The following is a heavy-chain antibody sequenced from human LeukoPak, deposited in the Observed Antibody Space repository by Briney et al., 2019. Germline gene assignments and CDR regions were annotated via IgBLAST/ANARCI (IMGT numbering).Heavy chain of an antibody. D-gene: IGHD2-2*01. CDR3: ARHRCSSTTYSFDS. CDR2: ISWKGDTT. CDR1: GFTFNSYA. Sequence: GGSLRLSCAASGFTFNSYAMTWVRQTPGKGPEWVSLISWKGDTTAYAESVRGRFTISRDNAKNSLYLHMNSLRPEDTAFYHCARHRCSSTTYSFDSWGQGSLVTVSS. J-gene: IGHJ4*02. V-gene: IGHV3-20*01.